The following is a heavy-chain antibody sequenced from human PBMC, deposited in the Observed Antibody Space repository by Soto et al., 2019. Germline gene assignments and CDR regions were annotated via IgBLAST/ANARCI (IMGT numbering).Heavy chain of an antibody. CDR2: INPSGGST. J-gene: IGHJ3*02. CDR1: GYTFTSYY. Sequence: ASVKVSCKASGYTFTSYYMHWVRQAPEQGLEWMGIINPSGGSTSYAQKFQGRVTMTRDTSTSTVYMDLSSLRSEDTAVYYCARDDDYVWGSYRYTYSDAFDIWGQGTMVTVSS. V-gene: IGHV1-46*01. D-gene: IGHD3-16*02. CDR3: ARDDDYVWGSYRYTYSDAFDI.